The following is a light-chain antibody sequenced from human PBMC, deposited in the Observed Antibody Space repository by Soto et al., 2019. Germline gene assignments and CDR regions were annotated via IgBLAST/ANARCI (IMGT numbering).Light chain of an antibody. Sequence: EIVMTQSPATLSVSPGERATLSCRASQTISTDLAWYQHKPGQTPKLVIFGASNRAAGNPARFSGSGSGTEFTLTIISLQSEDFAVYYCRHYNNFPPYTLGQGTKLEIK. CDR1: QTISTD. J-gene: IGKJ2*01. V-gene: IGKV3D-15*01. CDR2: GAS. CDR3: RHYNNFPPYT.